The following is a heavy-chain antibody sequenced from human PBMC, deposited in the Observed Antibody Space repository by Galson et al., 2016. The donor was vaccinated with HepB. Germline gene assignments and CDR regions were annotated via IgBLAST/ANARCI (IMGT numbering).Heavy chain of an antibody. D-gene: IGHD1-1*01. V-gene: IGHV5-51*01. CDR1: GYSFSTYW. J-gene: IGHJ4*02. CDR2: IYPGDSDT. Sequence: QSGAEVKKPGESLKISCKGSGYSFSTYWIVWVRQMPGKGLEWMGIIYPGDSDTRYNPSFQGKVTISADKSISTAYLQWSSLRASDTATYYCARQVGTTIGFDYYFANRGQGTLGTVSS. CDR3: ARQVGTTIGFDYYFAN.